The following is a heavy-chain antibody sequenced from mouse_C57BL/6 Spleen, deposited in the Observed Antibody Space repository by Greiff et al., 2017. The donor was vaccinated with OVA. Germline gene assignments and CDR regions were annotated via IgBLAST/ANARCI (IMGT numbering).Heavy chain of an antibody. J-gene: IGHJ1*03. D-gene: IGHD1-1*01. CDR1: GFNITNTY. CDR3: ARVDGSSYWYFDV. V-gene: IGHV14-3*01. Sequence: EVKLQESVAELVRPGASVKLSCTASGFNITNTYMHWVTQRPEQGLEWIGRIDPANGNTKYAPQFQGKATITADTSSNTAYLQLSSLTSEDTAIYYCARVDGSSYWYFDVWGTGTTVTVSS. CDR2: IDPANGNT.